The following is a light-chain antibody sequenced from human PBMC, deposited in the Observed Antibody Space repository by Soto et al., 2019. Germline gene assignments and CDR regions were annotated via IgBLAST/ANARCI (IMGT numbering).Light chain of an antibody. CDR1: SSNIGERF. CDR3: GTWDSGLNAGV. V-gene: IGLV1-51*01. J-gene: IGLJ2*01. CDR2: DSN. Sequence: QSVLTQPPSVSAAPGQKVTISCSGSSSNIGERFVSWYQQLPGTAPKLLIYDSNTLPSGIPDRFSGSQSGTSATLAITGLQTGDEADYYCGTWDSGLNAGVFGGGTKLTVL.